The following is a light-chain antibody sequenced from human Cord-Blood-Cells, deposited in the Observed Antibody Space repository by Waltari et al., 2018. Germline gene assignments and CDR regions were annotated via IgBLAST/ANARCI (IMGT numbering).Light chain of an antibody. J-gene: IGLJ1*01. V-gene: IGLV2-14*01. CDR1: SSDVGGYNY. CDR3: SSYTSSSTFV. Sequence: QSALTQPPSASGSPGQSVTISCTGTSSDVGGYNYVSGYQQHPGKAPKLMIYDVSKRPSGVSNRFSGSKSGNTASLTISGLQAEDEADYYCSSYTSSSTFVFGTGTKVTVL. CDR2: DVS.